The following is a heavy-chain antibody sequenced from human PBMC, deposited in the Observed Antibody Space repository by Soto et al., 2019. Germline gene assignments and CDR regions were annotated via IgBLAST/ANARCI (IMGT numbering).Heavy chain of an antibody. CDR2: IIPILGIA. Sequence: QVQLMQSGAEVKKPGSSVKVSCKASGGTFSSYTISWVRQAPGQGLEWMGRIIPILGIANYAQKFQGRVTITADKSTSTAYMELSRLRSEDTAVYYCARDGDYYDSSGYYYYWGQGTLVTVSS. CDR1: GGTFSSYT. J-gene: IGHJ4*02. V-gene: IGHV1-69*08. D-gene: IGHD3-22*01. CDR3: ARDGDYYDSSGYYYY.